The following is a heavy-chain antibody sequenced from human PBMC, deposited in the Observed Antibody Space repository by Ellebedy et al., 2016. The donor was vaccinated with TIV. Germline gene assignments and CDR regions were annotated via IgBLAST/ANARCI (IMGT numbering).Heavy chain of an antibody. CDR2: IKTDGSET. Sequence: GESLKISCAAWGFSFSNFWMSWVRQAPGKGLEWVAHIKTDGSETYYVDSVKGRFTISRDNAKNSLYLQMNSLRAEDTAVYYCARDYDFWSGYNYGMDVWGQGTTVTVSS. D-gene: IGHD3-3*01. V-gene: IGHV3-7*01. CDR3: ARDYDFWSGYNYGMDV. CDR1: GFSFSNFW. J-gene: IGHJ6*02.